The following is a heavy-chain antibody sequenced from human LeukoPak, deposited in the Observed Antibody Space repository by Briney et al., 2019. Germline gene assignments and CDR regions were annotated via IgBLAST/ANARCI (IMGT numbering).Heavy chain of an antibody. Sequence: SETLSLTCTVSNASITNYYWSWIRQLPGKGLEWIGYMYYSEKTNYNPSLKSRVTISVDTSKNQFSLKLSSVTAADTAVYYCARGWGGALDYWGQGTLVTVSS. J-gene: IGHJ4*02. V-gene: IGHV4-59*08. CDR1: NASITNYY. D-gene: IGHD3-10*01. CDR2: MYYSEKT. CDR3: ARGWGGALDY.